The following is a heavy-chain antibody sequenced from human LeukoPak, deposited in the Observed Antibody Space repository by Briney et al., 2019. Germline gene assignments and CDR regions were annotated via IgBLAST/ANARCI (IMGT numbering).Heavy chain of an antibody. CDR2: IHPSGST. J-gene: IGHJ4*02. CDR3: ARDLGQWLVKYYFDY. V-gene: IGHV4-34*01. Sequence: SETLSLTCAVYGGSFSGHYWSWTRQPPGKGLEWIGEIHPSGSTSYNPSLKSRVTISVDTSKNQFSLKLSSVTAADTAVYYCARDLGQWLVKYYFDYWGQGTLVTVSS. CDR1: GGSFSGHY. D-gene: IGHD6-19*01.